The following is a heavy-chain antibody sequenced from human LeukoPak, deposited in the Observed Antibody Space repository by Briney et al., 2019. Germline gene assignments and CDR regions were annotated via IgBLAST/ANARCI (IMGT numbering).Heavy chain of an antibody. J-gene: IGHJ4*02. CDR1: GFTFSSYA. D-gene: IGHD4-17*01. V-gene: IGHV3-23*01. Sequence: GGSLRLSCAASGFTFSSYAMSWVRQAPGKGLEWVSAISGSGGSTYYADSVKGRFTISRDNSKDTLYLQMNSLRAEDTAVYYCAKDLDYGDYYFDYWGQGTLVTVSS. CDR2: ISGSGGST. CDR3: AKDLDYGDYYFDY.